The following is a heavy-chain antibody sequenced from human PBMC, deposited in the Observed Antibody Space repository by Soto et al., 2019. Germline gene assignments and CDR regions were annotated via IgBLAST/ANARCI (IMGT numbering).Heavy chain of an antibody. CDR3: ARGDYVILTGTHIDAFYI. CDR2: INPNSGGT. Sequence: GASVNVSCKASGYTFTGYYMHWVRQAPGQGLEWMGWINPNSGGTNYAQKFQGWVTMTRDTSISTAYMELSRLRSDDTAVYYCARGDYVILTGTHIDAFYIRAQRTTVTVSS. J-gene: IGHJ3*02. D-gene: IGHD3-9*01. CDR1: GYTFTGYY. V-gene: IGHV1-2*04.